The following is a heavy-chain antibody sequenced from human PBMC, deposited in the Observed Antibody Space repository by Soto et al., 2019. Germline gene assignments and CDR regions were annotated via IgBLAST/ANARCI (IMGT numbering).Heavy chain of an antibody. V-gene: IGHV5-51*01. D-gene: IGHD3-22*01. CDR1: GYRFTSYW. J-gene: IGHJ5*02. CDR2: IFPSDSDT. Sequence: GESLKISCRTSGYRFTSYWIAWVRQMPGKCLEGMGIIFPSDSDTRYSPSLQGQVHISADRSTSTVFLQWASLKASDTAVYFCARNDNSGYFNWFEPWGKGTLVTVSS. CDR3: ARNDNSGYFNWFEP.